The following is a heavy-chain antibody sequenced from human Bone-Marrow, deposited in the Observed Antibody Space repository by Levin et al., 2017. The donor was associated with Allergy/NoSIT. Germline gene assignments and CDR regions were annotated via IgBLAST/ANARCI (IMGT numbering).Heavy chain of an antibody. Sequence: PGGSLRLSCAASGFTFSSYGMHWVRQAPGKGLEWVAVISYDGSNKYYADSVKGRFTISRDNSKNTLYLQMNSLRAEDTAVYYCAKDLSSMDTAMVFDYWGQGTLVTVSS. CDR1: GFTFSSYG. V-gene: IGHV3-30*18. D-gene: IGHD5-18*01. J-gene: IGHJ4*02. CDR3: AKDLSSMDTAMVFDY. CDR2: ISYDGSNK.